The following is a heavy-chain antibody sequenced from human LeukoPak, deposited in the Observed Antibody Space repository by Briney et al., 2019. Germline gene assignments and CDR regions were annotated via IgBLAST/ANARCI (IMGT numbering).Heavy chain of an antibody. Sequence: GGSLRLSCAASGFTFSSYAMHWVRQAPGKGLEWVAVISYDGSNKYYVDSVKGRFTISRDNSKNTLFLQMNSLRAEDTAVHYCAKDGRSRVGATLFDYWGQGTLVTVSS. CDR2: ISYDGSNK. CDR1: GFTFSSYA. D-gene: IGHD1-26*01. V-gene: IGHV3-30*04. J-gene: IGHJ4*02. CDR3: AKDGRSRVGATLFDY.